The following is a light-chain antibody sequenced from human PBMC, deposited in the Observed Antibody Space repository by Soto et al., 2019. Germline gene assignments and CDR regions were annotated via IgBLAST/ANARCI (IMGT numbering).Light chain of an antibody. CDR3: CSYAGSSTPLI. CDR2: EVS. Sequence: QSALTHPASVSGSLGQSITISCTGTSSDVGSYNLVSWYQQHPGKAPKLMIYEVSKRPSGVSNRFSGSKSGNTASLTISGLQAEDEADYYCCSYAGSSTPLIFGTGTKVTVL. V-gene: IGLV2-23*02. J-gene: IGLJ1*01. CDR1: SSDVGSYNL.